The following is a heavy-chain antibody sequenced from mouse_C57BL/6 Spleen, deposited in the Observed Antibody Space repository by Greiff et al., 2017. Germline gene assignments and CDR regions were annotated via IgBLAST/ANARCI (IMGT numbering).Heavy chain of an antibody. CDR3: ANSSHHYVSRYFAD. CDR1: GYAFSSSW. V-gene: IGHV1-82*01. D-gene: IGHD1-2*01. Sequence: QVQLQQSGPELVKPGASVKISCKASGYAFSSSWMNWVKQRPGKGLEWIGRIYPGDGDTHYNGKFKGKATLTAAKYSSTAYMQLSSLTSADSAVYICANSSHHYVSRYFADWGTGTLVTVSA. J-gene: IGHJ3*01. CDR2: IYPGDGDT.